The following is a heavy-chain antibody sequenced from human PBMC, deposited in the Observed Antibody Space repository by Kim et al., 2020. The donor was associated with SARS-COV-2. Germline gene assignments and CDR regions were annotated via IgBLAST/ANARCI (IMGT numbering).Heavy chain of an antibody. CDR1: GGSISSSSYY. V-gene: IGHV4-39*07. J-gene: IGHJ3*02. CDR2: IYYSGST. Sequence: SETLSLTCTVSGGSISSSSYYWGWIRQPPGKGLEWIGSIYYSGSTYYNPSLKSRVTISVDTSKNQFSLKLSSVTAADTAVYYCARDFYGVGLVGSFDIWGQGTMVTVSS. CDR3: ARDFYGVGLVGSFDI. D-gene: IGHD6-19*01.